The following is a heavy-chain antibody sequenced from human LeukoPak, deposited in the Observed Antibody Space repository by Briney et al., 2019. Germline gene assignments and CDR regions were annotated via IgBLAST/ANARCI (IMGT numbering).Heavy chain of an antibody. CDR1: GFTFSSYS. V-gene: IGHV3-48*04. J-gene: IGHJ6*02. D-gene: IGHD5-12*01. CDR3: ARGSAGYGPGMDV. Sequence: GGSLRLSCAASGFTFSSYSMNWVRQAPGKGLEWVSYISSSSSTIYYADSVKGRFTISRDNAKDSLYLQMHSLRADDTAVYYCARGSAGYGPGMDVWGQGTTVTVSS. CDR2: ISSSSSTI.